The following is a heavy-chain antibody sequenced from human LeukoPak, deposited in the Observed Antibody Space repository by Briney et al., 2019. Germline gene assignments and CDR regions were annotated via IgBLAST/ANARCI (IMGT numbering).Heavy chain of an antibody. V-gene: IGHV4-61*02. CDR3: ARSPTVTNPRFYDAFDI. D-gene: IGHD4-17*01. Sequence: SETLSLTCTVSGGSISSGSYYWSWIRQPAGKGLEWIGRIYTSGSTNYNPSLKSRVTMSVDTSKNQFSLKLSSVTAADTAVYYCARSPTVTNPRFYDAFDIWGQGTMVTVSS. CDR1: GGSISSGSYY. J-gene: IGHJ3*02. CDR2: IYTSGST.